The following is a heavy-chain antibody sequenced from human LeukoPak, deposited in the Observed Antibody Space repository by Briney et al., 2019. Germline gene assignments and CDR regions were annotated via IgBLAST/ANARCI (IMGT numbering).Heavy chain of an antibody. CDR3: GRSPDGVDN. CDR2: MNIDGSEK. V-gene: IGHV3-7*01. D-gene: IGHD3-10*01. CDR1: GFTFSNYW. J-gene: IGHJ4*02. Sequence: GGSLRLSCAASGFTFSNYWMGWVRQAPGKRPEWVANMNIDGSEKYYADSVKGRFSISRDNAKNSLYLQMNSLRVEDTAVYYCGRSPDGVDNWGQGTLVTVSS.